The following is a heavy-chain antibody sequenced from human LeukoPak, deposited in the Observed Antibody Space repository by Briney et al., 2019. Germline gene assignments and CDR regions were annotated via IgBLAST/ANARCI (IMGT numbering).Heavy chain of an antibody. J-gene: IGHJ4*02. CDR1: GGTFNSYA. D-gene: IGHD6-19*01. CDR2: IIPIFGTA. Sequence: EASVKVSCKASGGTFNSYAISWVRQAPGQGGEWMGRIIPIFGTANYAQKFQGRVTITTDESTSTDYMELSSLRSEDTAVYYCARDWRGYSSEPFDYWGQGTLVTVSS. V-gene: IGHV1-69*05. CDR3: ARDWRGYSSEPFDY.